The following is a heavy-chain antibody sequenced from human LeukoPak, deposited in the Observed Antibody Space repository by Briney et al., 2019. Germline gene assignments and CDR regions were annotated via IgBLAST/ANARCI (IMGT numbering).Heavy chain of an antibody. J-gene: IGHJ5*02. CDR3: ARGRGYYGDQRKNWFDP. CDR2: IYTSGST. Sequence: TTSETLSLTCTVSGGSISPYYWSWIRQPAGKGLEWIGRIYTSGSTNYNPSLKSRVTISVDTSKNQFSLKLSSVTAADTAVYYCARGRGYYGDQRKNWFDPWGQGTLVTVSS. V-gene: IGHV4-4*07. CDR1: GGSISPYY. D-gene: IGHD4-17*01.